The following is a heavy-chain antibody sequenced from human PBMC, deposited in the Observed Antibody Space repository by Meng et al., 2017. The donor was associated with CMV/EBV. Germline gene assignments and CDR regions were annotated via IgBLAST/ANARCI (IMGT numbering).Heavy chain of an antibody. V-gene: IGHV4-39*07. J-gene: IGHJ6*01. CDR3: ARDRGYSSSWRRGYYGMDV. D-gene: IGHD6-13*01. CDR2: IYYSGST. CDR1: GGSISSSSYY. Sequence: SEILSLTCTVSGGSISSSSYYWGWIRQPPGKGLEWIGSIYYSGSTNYNPSLKSRVTISVDTSKNQFSLKLSSVTAADTAVYYCARDRGYSSSWRRGYYGMDVWGQGTTVTVSS.